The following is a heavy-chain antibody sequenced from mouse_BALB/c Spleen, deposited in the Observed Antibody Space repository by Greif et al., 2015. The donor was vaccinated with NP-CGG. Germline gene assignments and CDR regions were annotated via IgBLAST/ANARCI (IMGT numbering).Heavy chain of an antibody. D-gene: IGHD1-1*01. J-gene: IGHJ3*01. CDR3: APYYYGSSVLAY. CDR2: IDPANGNT. V-gene: IGHV14-3*02. Sequence: EVQLQQSGAELVKPGASVKLSCTASGFNIKDTYMHWVKQRPEQGLEWIGRIDPANGNTKYDPKFQGKATITADTSSNTAYLQLSSLTSEDTAVYYCAPYYYGSSVLAYWGQGTLVTVSA. CDR1: GFNIKDTY.